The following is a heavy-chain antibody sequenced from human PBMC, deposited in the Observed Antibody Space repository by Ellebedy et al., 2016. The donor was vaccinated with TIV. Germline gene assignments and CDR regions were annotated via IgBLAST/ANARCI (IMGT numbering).Heavy chain of an antibody. Sequence: GESLKISCAASGFTFSIYDMHWVRQPTGKGLEWVSAIGTAGDTYYPGSVKGRFTISRDNSKNTLYLQMNSLRAEDTAVYYCARDGHYYDSGSYSVYGMDVWGQGTTVTVSS. J-gene: IGHJ6*02. CDR3: ARDGHYYDSGSYSVYGMDV. CDR1: GFTFSIYD. CDR2: IGTAGDT. D-gene: IGHD3-10*01. V-gene: IGHV3-13*01.